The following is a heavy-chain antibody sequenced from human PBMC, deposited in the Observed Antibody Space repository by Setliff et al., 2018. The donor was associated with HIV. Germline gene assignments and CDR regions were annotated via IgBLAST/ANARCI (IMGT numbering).Heavy chain of an antibody. CDR1: GYTFTDYY. D-gene: IGHD6-19*01. Sequence: ASVKVSCKASGYTFTDYYIQWVRQAPGQGLEWMGWINLNNGGTNYAQRFQGRVTMTRDTSITTVYMVLNRLTPGDTAVYYCATDRDTTGWYVTTQFDYWGPGTLVTVSS. CDR2: INLNNGGT. V-gene: IGHV1-2*02. J-gene: IGHJ4*02. CDR3: ATDRDTTGWYVTTQFDY.